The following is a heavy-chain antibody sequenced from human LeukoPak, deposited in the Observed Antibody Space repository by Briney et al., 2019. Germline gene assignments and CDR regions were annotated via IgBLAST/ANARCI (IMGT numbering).Heavy chain of an antibody. CDR3: ARDSPLSSWSFDY. Sequence: GGSLRLSCAASGFTFSSYAMHWVRQAPGKGLEWVAVISYDGSNKYYADSVKGRFTISRDNSKNTLYLQMNSLRAEDTAVYYCARDSPLSSWSFDYWGQGILVTVSS. CDR1: GFTFSSYA. J-gene: IGHJ4*02. V-gene: IGHV3-30-3*01. D-gene: IGHD6-13*01. CDR2: ISYDGSNK.